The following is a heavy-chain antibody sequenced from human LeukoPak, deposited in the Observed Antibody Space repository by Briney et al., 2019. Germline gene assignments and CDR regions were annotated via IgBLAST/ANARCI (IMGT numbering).Heavy chain of an antibody. D-gene: IGHD5-18*01. Sequence: SGTLSLTCAVSGDFISTERWWTWVRQPPRKGLEWIGEIHHSGRINYNPSLKSRVTISVDKSNNHFSLRLSSVTAADTAVYYCAREGDRGYSYGIWGQGILITVSS. CDR1: GDFISTERW. CDR3: AREGDRGYSYGI. V-gene: IGHV4-4*02. CDR2: IHHSGRI. J-gene: IGHJ4*02.